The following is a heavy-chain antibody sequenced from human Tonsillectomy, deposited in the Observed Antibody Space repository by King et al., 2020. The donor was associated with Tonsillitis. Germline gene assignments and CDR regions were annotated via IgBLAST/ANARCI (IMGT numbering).Heavy chain of an antibody. CDR2: IYDSGST. Sequence: QLQESGPGLVKPSETLSLACTVSGGSISSYYWSWIRQPPGKGLEWIGDIYDSGSTNYNPSLKSRVTISVDPSKNQFSLKLSSVTAADTAVYYCARLPSSSWLNTFDIWGQGTMVTVSS. D-gene: IGHD6-13*01. CDR1: GGSISSYY. V-gene: IGHV4-59*01. J-gene: IGHJ3*02. CDR3: ARLPSSSWLNTFDI.